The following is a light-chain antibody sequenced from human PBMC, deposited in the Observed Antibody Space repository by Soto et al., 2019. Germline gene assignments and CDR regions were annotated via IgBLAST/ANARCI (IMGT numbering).Light chain of an antibody. CDR1: QTISSW. CDR2: KAS. CDR3: QHYNSYSEA. J-gene: IGKJ1*01. V-gene: IGKV1-5*03. Sequence: DIQMTQSPSTLSGPVGDRVTITCRASQTISSWLAWYQQKPGKAPKLLIYKASTLKSGVPSRFSGNGSGTEFTLTISSLQPDDVATYDCQHYNSYSEAVGQLTNVDLK.